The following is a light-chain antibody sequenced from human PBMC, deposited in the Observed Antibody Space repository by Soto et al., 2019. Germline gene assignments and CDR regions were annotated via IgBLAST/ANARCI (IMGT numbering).Light chain of an antibody. CDR1: ESIVDW. Sequence: DIPMTQSPSTLSASVGDRVTITCRASESIVDWLAWFQQKPGKAPKVLIYKASGLESGVPSRFSGSGSGTEFTLTISSLQPDDFAAYYCQQYKSYPWTFGQGTKVEIK. V-gene: IGKV1-5*03. CDR3: QQYKSYPWT. J-gene: IGKJ1*01. CDR2: KAS.